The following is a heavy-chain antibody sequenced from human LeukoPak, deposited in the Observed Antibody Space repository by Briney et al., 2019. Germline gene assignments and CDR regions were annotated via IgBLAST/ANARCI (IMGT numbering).Heavy chain of an antibody. Sequence: GGSLRLSCAASGFTFSDYFMTWIRQAPGKGLEWVSSISGSGDSTFYADSVKGRFSISRDNSKNTLYLQMNSLRAEDTAVYYCARGYGDYSTDYWGQGTLVTVSS. D-gene: IGHD4-17*01. CDR3: ARGYGDYSTDY. CDR1: GFTFSDYF. CDR2: ISGSGDST. V-gene: IGHV3-23*01. J-gene: IGHJ4*02.